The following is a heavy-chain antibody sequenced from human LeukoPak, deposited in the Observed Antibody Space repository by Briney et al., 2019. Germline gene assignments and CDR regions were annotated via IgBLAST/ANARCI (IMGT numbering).Heavy chain of an antibody. Sequence: GGSLRLSCAASGFTFSSYAMSWVRQAPGKGLEWVSAISGSGGSTYYADSVKGRFTISRDNSKNTLYLQMNSLRAEDTAVYYCAKDYSVWGSYRPLQHWGQGTLVTVSS. J-gene: IGHJ1*01. CDR3: AKDYSVWGSYRPLQH. CDR2: ISGSGGST. V-gene: IGHV3-23*01. CDR1: GFTFSSYA. D-gene: IGHD3-16*02.